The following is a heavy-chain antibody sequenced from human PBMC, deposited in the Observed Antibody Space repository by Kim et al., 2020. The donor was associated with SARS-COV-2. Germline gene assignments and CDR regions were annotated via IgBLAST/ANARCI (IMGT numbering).Heavy chain of an antibody. Sequence: SETLSLTCTVSGGSISSGGYYWSWIRQHPGKGLEWIGYIYYSGSTYYNPSLKSRVTISVDTSKNQFSLKLSSVTAADTAVYYCARAGYYYGSGSYENDYWGQGTLVTVSS. CDR1: GGSISSGGYY. CDR2: IYYSGST. D-gene: IGHD3-10*01. V-gene: IGHV4-31*03. CDR3: ARAGYYYGSGSYENDY. J-gene: IGHJ4*02.